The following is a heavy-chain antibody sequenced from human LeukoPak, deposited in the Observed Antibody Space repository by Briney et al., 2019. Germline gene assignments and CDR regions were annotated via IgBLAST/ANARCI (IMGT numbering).Heavy chain of an antibody. J-gene: IGHJ4*02. V-gene: IGHV1-2*02. D-gene: IGHD2-15*01. CDR3: ARLAFCSGGTCPYFFDS. Sequence: ASVKVSCKASGYIFTGYYMHWLRQAPGQGLERMGWINPNSVGTNYAQKFQGRVTMTRDTSISTAYMELSRLRSDDTAVYYCARLAFCSGGTCPYFFDSWGQGTLVTVSS. CDR1: GYIFTGYY. CDR2: INPNSVGT.